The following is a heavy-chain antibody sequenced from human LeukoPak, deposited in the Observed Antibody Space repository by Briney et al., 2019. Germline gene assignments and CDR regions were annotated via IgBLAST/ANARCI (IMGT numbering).Heavy chain of an antibody. CDR2: ISSSTTYI. D-gene: IGHD6-13*01. CDR3: AREGFTRIAAANWFDP. CDR1: GFTFSSYT. V-gene: IGHV3-21*01. J-gene: IGHJ5*02. Sequence: GGSLRLSCAASGFTFSSYTMGWVRQAPGKGLEWVSSISSSTTYIYYADSLKGRFTISRDNAKNSLYLQMNSLRAEDTAVYYCAREGFTRIAAANWFDPWGQGTLVTVSS.